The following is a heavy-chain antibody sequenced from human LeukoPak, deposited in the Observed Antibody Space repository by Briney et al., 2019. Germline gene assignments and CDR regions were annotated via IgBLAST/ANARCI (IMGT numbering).Heavy chain of an antibody. Sequence: GSSVKVSCKPSGGTFSSYAISWVRQAPGQGLEWMGGIIPIFGTANYAQNFQGRVTITTGESTSTAYMELSSLRSEDTAVYYCAILTEEPNAFDIWGQGTMVTVSS. D-gene: IGHD1-14*01. CDR3: AILTEEPNAFDI. V-gene: IGHV1-69*05. J-gene: IGHJ3*02. CDR1: GGTFSSYA. CDR2: IIPIFGTA.